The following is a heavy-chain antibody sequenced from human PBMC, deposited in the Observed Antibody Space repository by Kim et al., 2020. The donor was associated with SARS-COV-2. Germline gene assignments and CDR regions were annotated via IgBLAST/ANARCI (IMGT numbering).Heavy chain of an antibody. J-gene: IGHJ6*02. Sequence: VKGRCTISRDNSKNTLYLQMNSLRAEDTAVYYCARGLGYYYVYYYDGMDVWGQGTTVTVSS. D-gene: IGHD3-22*01. CDR3: ARGLGYYYVYYYDGMDV. V-gene: IGHV3-30*01.